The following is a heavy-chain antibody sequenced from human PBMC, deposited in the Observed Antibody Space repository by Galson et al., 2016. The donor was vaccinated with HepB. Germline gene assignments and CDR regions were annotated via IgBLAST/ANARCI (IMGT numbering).Heavy chain of an antibody. J-gene: IGHJ4*02. D-gene: IGHD2-2*01. CDR2: ISTSGTA. V-gene: IGHV4-61*02. CDR1: GSSITSGTKY. Sequence: TLSLTCTVSGSSITSGTKYWTWIRQPAGKGLEWIGGISTSGTANYNPSLRSRVTISLDTSKTHLSLKLRSVTASDTAMYYCARMPDSWGQGTLVTVSS. CDR3: ARMPDS.